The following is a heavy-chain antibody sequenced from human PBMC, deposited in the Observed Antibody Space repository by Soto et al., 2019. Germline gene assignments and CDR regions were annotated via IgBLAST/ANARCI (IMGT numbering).Heavy chain of an antibody. D-gene: IGHD3-3*01. CDR3: ARTLNEWLLGLE. J-gene: IGHJ4*02. CDR1: GYTFSSYG. CDR2: ISAYNGNT. Sequence: QVKLVQSGGEVKKPGASVKISCKASGYTFSSYGISWVRKAPGQGLEWMGWISAYNGNTNYAQKFQGRVTMTTDTSTSTAYMELRSPRSDDTAIYYCARTLNEWLLGLEWGQGTLVTVSS. V-gene: IGHV1-18*01.